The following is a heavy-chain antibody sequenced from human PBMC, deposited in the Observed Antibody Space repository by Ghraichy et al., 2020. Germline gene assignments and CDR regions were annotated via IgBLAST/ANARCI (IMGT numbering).Heavy chain of an antibody. D-gene: IGHD4-23*01. Sequence: GGSLRLSCVGSGFTISSYTMNWVRQSPGEGLEWVSYITSSGRTIFYADSVKGRFTISRDNAQNSLYLQMNSLRDEDTAVYYCARGSTVVRFIYYDGIDVWGQGTTVTVSS. J-gene: IGHJ6*02. CDR2: ITSSGRTI. V-gene: IGHV3-48*02. CDR1: GFTISSYT. CDR3: ARGSTVVRFIYYDGIDV.